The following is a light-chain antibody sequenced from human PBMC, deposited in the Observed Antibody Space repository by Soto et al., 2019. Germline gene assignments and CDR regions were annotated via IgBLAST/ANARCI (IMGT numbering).Light chain of an antibody. CDR3: QQLSTGPPLS. CDR1: QSVDNY. Sequence: SPDTVSLTPKERATLSCSASQSVDNYLAWYQQRPGQAPRLLIYDASNRASGIPARCSGSGSGTAFTLTISSLEPEDFAVCYWQQLSTGPPLSFGVVTNVDIK. J-gene: IGKJ4*01. CDR2: DAS. V-gene: IGKV3-11*01.